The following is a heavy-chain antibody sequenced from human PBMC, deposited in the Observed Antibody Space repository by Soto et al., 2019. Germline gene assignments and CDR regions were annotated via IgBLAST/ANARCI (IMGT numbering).Heavy chain of an antibody. J-gene: IGHJ6*02. CDR1: GYSFTNTW. D-gene: IGHD3-16*01. Sequence: PGESLKISCKGSGYSFTNTWIAWVRQMPGKGLEWMGIIYPADSDARYSPSFQGQVTISADRSISTAYLQWSSLKASDTAMYYCARPSPLGYYYGMDVWGQGTTVTVSS. CDR3: ARPSPLGYYYGMDV. CDR2: IYPADSDA. V-gene: IGHV5-51*01.